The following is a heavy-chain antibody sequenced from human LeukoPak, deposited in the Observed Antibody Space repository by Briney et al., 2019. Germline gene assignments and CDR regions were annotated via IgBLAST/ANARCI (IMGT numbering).Heavy chain of an antibody. Sequence: PGGSLRLSCAASGFTFSSYGMHWVRQAPGKGLEWVAVIWYDGSNKYYADSVKGRFTISRDNSRNTLYLQMNSPRAEDTAVYYCARDCDTHRPLNWFDPWGQGTLVTVSS. D-gene: IGHD2-2*02. J-gene: IGHJ5*02. CDR3: ARDCDTHRPLNWFDP. CDR1: GFTFSSYG. V-gene: IGHV3-33*01. CDR2: IWYDGSNK.